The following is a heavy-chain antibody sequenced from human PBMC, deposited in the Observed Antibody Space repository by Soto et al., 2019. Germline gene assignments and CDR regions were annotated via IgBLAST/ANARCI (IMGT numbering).Heavy chain of an antibody. V-gene: IGHV3-23*01. CDR1: GFTFSSYA. CDR2: ISGSGGST. CDR3: ARDIGAAYYYYYGMDV. D-gene: IGHD2-15*01. Sequence: PGGSLRLSCAASGFTFSSYAMSWVRQAPGKGLEWVSAISGSGGSTYYADSVKGRFTISRDNSKNTLYLQMNSLRAEDTAVYYCARDIGAAYYYYYGMDVWGQGTTVTVSS. J-gene: IGHJ6*02.